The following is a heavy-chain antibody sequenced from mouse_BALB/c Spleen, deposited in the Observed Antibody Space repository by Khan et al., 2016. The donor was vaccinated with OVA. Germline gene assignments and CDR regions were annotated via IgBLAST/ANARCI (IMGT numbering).Heavy chain of an antibody. Sequence: EVELVESGGDLVQPGGSLKLSCAASGFTFSSYTMSWVRQTPEKRLEWVAFISNGGGSSYYPDTVKGRFTISRDNAKNTLYLQMSSLKSEDTAIYYCARPSTTEYDYFMDYWGQGTSVTVSS. CDR3: ARPSTTEYDYFMDY. J-gene: IGHJ4*01. V-gene: IGHV5-12-2*01. D-gene: IGHD1-1*01. CDR2: ISNGGGSS. CDR1: GFTFSSYT.